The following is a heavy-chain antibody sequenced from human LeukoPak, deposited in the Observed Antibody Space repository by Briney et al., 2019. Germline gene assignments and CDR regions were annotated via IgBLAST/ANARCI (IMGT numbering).Heavy chain of an antibody. CDR3: ARLREITFGGVIGINY. CDR2: IKQDGSEK. Sequence: GGSLRLSCAASGFTFRSYWMNWVRQAPGKGLEWVANIKQDGSEKYYVDSVKGRFTISRDNAKNSLYLQMNSLRAEDTAVYYCARLREITFGGVIGINYWGQGTLVTVSS. D-gene: IGHD3-16*02. V-gene: IGHV3-7*01. CDR1: GFTFRSYW. J-gene: IGHJ4*02.